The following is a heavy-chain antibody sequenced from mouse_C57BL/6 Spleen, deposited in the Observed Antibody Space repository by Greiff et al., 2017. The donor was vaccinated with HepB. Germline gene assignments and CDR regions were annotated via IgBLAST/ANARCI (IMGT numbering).Heavy chain of an antibody. CDR2: ISYSGST. V-gene: IGHV3-1*01. D-gene: IGHD1-1*01. CDR3: ARGRSSYWYFDV. CDR1: GYSITSGYD. J-gene: IGHJ1*03. Sequence: VQLKESGPGMVKPSQSLSLTCTVTGYSITSGYDWHWIRHFPGNKLEWMGYISYSGSTNYNPSLKSRISITHDTSKNHFFLKLNSVTTEDTATYYCARGRSSYWYFDVWGTGTTVTVSS.